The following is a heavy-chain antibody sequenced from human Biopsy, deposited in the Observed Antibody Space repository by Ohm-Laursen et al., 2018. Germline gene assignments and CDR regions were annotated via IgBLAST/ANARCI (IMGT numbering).Heavy chain of an antibody. V-gene: IGHV4-4*07. CDR3: ASVVLGPTNDAFDL. CDR2: IYPGGSS. D-gene: IGHD3-22*01. Sequence: SETLSLTCNVSGGDINNYYWSWIRQPAGKGLEGIGSIYPGGSSNYNPSLKSRITMSVHTSKKQLSLRLSSVTAADTAMYYCASVVLGPTNDAFDLWGQGTMVVVSS. J-gene: IGHJ3*01. CDR1: GGDINNYY.